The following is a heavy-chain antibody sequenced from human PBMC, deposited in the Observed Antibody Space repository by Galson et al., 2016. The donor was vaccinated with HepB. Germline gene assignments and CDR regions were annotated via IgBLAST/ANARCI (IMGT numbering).Heavy chain of an antibody. CDR3: ARASIIPGARMIFDP. CDR1: GASISDSNW. V-gene: IGHV4-4*02. Sequence: SETLSLTCAVSGASISDSNWWTWVRQVPGKGLEWIGEIYHTGTSNNNPFPAGRFTLSVDKSRNQFSLNLTSVTAADTAVYYCARASIIPGARMIFDPWGQGTLVTVSS. J-gene: IGHJ5*02. D-gene: IGHD2-2*01. CDR2: IYHTGTS.